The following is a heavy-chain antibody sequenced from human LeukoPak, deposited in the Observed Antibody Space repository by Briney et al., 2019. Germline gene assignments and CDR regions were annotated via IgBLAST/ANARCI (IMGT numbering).Heavy chain of an antibody. CDR3: ATEQVSASAWGFDY. V-gene: IGHV4-4*07. CDR1: GGSISSYL. Sequence: SETLSLTCTVSGGSISSYLWSWIRQSAGKRLEWLVRIHTSGTTTYSPSLQSRLTMSVDTSKSQVSLRLTSVTAADTAVYYCATEQVSASAWGFDYWGQGSLVTVSS. D-gene: IGHD5/OR15-5a*01. CDR2: IHTSGTT. J-gene: IGHJ4*02.